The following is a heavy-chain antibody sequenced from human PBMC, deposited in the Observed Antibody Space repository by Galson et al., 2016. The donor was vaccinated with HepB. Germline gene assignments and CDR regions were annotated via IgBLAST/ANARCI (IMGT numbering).Heavy chain of an antibody. V-gene: IGHV3-11*06. D-gene: IGHD1-26*01. Sequence: SLRLSCAASGFNFHESWMAWVRQAPGKGLEWISDISDSSHYTKYADSVKGRFTIFRDNAKNLLFLQMNSLRGEDTAVYYCARDKRIGGANVFSNWGQGTLVTVSS. CDR2: ISDSSHYT. J-gene: IGHJ4*02. CDR1: GFNFHESW. CDR3: ARDKRIGGANVFSN.